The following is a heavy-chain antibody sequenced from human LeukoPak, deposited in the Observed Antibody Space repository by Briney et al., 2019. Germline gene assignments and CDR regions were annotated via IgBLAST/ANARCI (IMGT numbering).Heavy chain of an antibody. D-gene: IGHD4-17*01. CDR3: ASPTTELDNDAFDI. Sequence: LGRSLRLSCAASGFTFSSYAMHWVRQAPGKGLEWVAVISYDGSNKYYADSVKGRFTISRDNSKNTLYLQMNSLRAEDTAVYYCASPTTELDNDAFDIWGQGTMVTVSS. V-gene: IGHV3-30*04. CDR1: GFTFSSYA. J-gene: IGHJ3*02. CDR2: ISYDGSNK.